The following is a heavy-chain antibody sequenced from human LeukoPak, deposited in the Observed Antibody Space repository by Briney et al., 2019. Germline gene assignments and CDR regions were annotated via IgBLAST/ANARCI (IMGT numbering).Heavy chain of an antibody. CDR1: GYTFTSYY. CDR3: ARATKTGFLEWFGLYGMDV. J-gene: IGHJ6*02. Sequence: ASVKVSCKASGYTFTSYYMHWVRQAPGQGLEWMGIINPSGGSTSYAQKFQGRVTITADESTSTAYMELSSLRSEDTAVYYCARATKTGFLEWFGLYGMDVWGQGTTVTVSS. V-gene: IGHV1-46*01. CDR2: INPSGGST. D-gene: IGHD3-3*01.